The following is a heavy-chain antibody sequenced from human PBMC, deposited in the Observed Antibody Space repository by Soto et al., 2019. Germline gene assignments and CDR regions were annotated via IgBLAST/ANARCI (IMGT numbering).Heavy chain of an antibody. CDR3: CRSYYYYGMDV. J-gene: IGHJ6*02. CDR1: GFTFSSYA. V-gene: IGHV3-23*01. Sequence: GGSLRLSCAASGFTFSSYAMSWVRQAPGKGLEWVSAISDSGGSTYYADSVKGRFTISRDNSKITLYLQMNSLRAEDTAVYYCCRSYYYYGMDVWGQGTMVTVSS. CDR2: ISDSGGST.